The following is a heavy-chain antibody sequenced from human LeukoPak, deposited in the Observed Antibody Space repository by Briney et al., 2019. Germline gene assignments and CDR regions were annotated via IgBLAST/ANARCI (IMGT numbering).Heavy chain of an antibody. CDR2: INAYNGNT. CDR1: GYTFTSYG. V-gene: IGHV1-18*01. J-gene: IGHJ6*02. D-gene: IGHD3-3*01. CDR3: ARGAVDYDFWSGYYVYYYYYGMDV. Sequence: ASVKVSCKASGYTFTSYGISWVRQAPGQGLEWMGWINAYNGNTNYAQKLQGRVTMTTDTSTSTAYMELRSLRSDDTAVYYCARGAVDYDFWSGYYVYYYYYGMDVWGQGTTVTVSS.